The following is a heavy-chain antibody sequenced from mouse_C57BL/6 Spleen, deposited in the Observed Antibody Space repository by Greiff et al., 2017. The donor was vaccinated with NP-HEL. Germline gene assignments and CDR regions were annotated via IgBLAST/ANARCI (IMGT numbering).Heavy chain of an antibody. V-gene: IGHV1-64*01. Sequence: QVQLQQPGAELVKPGASVKLSCKASGYTFTSYWMHWVKQRPGQGLEWIGMIHPNSGSTNYNEKFKSKATLTVDKSSSTAYMQLSSLASEDSAVYYCAIVGSSYGDCAMDYWGQGTSVTVSS. J-gene: IGHJ4*01. CDR1: GYTFTSYW. CDR3: AIVGSSYGDCAMDY. D-gene: IGHD1-1*01. CDR2: IHPNSGST.